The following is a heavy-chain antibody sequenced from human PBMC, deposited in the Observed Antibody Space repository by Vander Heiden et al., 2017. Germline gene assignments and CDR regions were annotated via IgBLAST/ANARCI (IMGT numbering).Heavy chain of an antibody. V-gene: IGHV4-39*01. D-gene: IGHD2-8*01. CDR2: IYYSGST. J-gene: IGHJ4*02. CDR3: ARRNGGNGYYFDF. CDR1: GAFMSISSGYC. Sequence: LQPLHPRPGLLKLSETPSPTPALAGAFMSISSGYCGDWMRQPRGKGLEWIGRIYYSGSTDYNPSLQSRVTISVDTSKNQFSLKLSSVTAADTAVYYCARRNGGNGYYFDFWGQVTLVTVSS.